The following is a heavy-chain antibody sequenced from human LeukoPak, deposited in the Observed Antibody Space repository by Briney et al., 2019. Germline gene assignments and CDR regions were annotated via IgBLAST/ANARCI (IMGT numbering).Heavy chain of an antibody. J-gene: IGHJ4*02. V-gene: IGHV3-23*01. Sequence: PGVSLTLLCALSGLTFSSYAMICLRQAPGRGLEWVSAISGSGGGTYYADSVKGRFTISRDNAKNSLYLQMNSLRAEDMALYYCAKDFPNLIAVAGTYKQTGFDYWGQGTLVTVSS. CDR2: ISGSGGGT. D-gene: IGHD6-19*01. CDR1: GLTFSSYA. CDR3: AKDFPNLIAVAGTYKQTGFDY.